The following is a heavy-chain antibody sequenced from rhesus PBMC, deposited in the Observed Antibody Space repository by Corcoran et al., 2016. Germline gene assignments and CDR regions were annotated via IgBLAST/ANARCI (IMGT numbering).Heavy chain of an antibody. CDR2: ISYRGST. D-gene: IGHD3-22*01. V-gene: IGHV4-122*02. J-gene: IGHJ4*01. CDR1: GGPITSSYYY. CDR3: ARAPAWSDYYFNY. Sequence: QVQLQESGPGLVKPSETLSLTCAVSGGPITSSYYYWSWLRQAPGKGLEWIGYISYRGSTSYNPSLKSRVTISRDTSKNQFSLKLSAVTAADTAVYYCARAPAWSDYYFNYWGQGVLVTVSS.